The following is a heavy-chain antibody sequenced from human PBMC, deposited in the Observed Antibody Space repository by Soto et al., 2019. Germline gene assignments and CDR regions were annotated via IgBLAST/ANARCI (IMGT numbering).Heavy chain of an antibody. CDR3: ARDHPVVVPASTLDY. D-gene: IGHD2-2*01. V-gene: IGHV3-7*03. Sequence: GGSLRLSCAASGFTFSSYWMSWVRQAPGKGLEWVANIKQDGSEKYYVDSVKGRFTISRDNAKNSLYLQMNSLRAEDTAVYYCARDHPVVVPASTLDYWGQGTLVTVSS. CDR1: GFTFSSYW. CDR2: IKQDGSEK. J-gene: IGHJ4*02.